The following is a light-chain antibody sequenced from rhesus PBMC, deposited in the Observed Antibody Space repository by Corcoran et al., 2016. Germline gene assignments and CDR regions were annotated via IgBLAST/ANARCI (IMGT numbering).Light chain of an antibody. V-gene: IGKV1-25*01. J-gene: IGKJ2*01. CDR2: VAS. CDR3: QQTNAYPYS. CDR1: QGISRY. Sequence: DIQMTQSPSSLSASVGDRGTLTCRASQGISRYLAWYQQKPGKAPQVLIDVASTLQRGVPSRFSGSGSGADFTLTISSLQPEDSATSYCQQTNAYPYSFGQGTTVEIK.